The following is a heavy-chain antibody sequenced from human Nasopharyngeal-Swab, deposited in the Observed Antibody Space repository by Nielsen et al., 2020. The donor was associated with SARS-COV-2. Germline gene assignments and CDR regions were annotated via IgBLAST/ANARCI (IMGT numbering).Heavy chain of an antibody. J-gene: IGHJ2*01. D-gene: IGHD4-17*01. Sequence: GGSLRLSCAASGFSVSSSYLSWVRQAPGKGLEWVSVLYSGGTTYYADSVKGRFTISRDNSKNTLYLQMNSLRAEDTAVYYCARDRAPVTTWYFDLWGRGTLVTVSS. CDR3: ARDRAPVTTWYFDL. CDR2: LYSGGTT. V-gene: IGHV3-53*01. CDR1: GFSVSSSY.